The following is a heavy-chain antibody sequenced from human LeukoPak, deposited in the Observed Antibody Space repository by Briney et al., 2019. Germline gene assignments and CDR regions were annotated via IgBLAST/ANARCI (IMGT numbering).Heavy chain of an antibody. D-gene: IGHD6-19*01. J-gene: IGHJ4*02. CDR2: INPSGGST. V-gene: IGHV1-46*01. Sequence: GASVKVSCKASGYTFTSYYMHWVRQAPGQGLEWMGIINPSGGSTSYAQKFQGRVTMTRDTSTSTVYMELSSLRSEDTAVYYCAKGRGHYSSGWYFDYWGQGTLVTVSS. CDR3: AKGRGHYSSGWYFDY. CDR1: GYTFTSYY.